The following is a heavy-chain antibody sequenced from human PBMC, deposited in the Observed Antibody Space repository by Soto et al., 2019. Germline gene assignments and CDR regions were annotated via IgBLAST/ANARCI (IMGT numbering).Heavy chain of an antibody. Sequence: EVQLVESGGGLVQPGGSLRLSCAASGFTFSNFWMHWVRQPPGKGLVWVSRINSVATITDYVDSVKGRFTVSRDNDKNTLYLHMNSRRAEYPAVYFCAKGAPELCPGNNVDYWGQGSLVIVSS. CDR1: GFTFSNFW. CDR2: INSVATIT. V-gene: IGHV3-74*01. CDR3: AKGAPELCPGNNVDY. J-gene: IGHJ4*02. D-gene: IGHD1-1*01.